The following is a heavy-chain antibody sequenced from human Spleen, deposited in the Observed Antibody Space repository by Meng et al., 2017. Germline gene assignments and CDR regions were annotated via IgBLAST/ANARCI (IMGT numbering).Heavy chain of an antibody. J-gene: IGHJ4*02. Sequence: GESLKISCAASGFTFSSYGMHWVRQAPGKGLEWVAVIWFDGSNKYYADSVKGRFTISRDNSKNTLYLQMNSLGAEDTAVYFCAKEVSYGSGSPVDYWGQGKLVTVSS. D-gene: IGHD3-10*01. CDR1: GFTFSSYG. V-gene: IGHV3-33*06. CDR2: IWFDGSNK. CDR3: AKEVSYGSGSPVDY.